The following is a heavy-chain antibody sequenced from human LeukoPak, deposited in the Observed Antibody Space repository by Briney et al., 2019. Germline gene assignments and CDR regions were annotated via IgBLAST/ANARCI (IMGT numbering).Heavy chain of an antibody. V-gene: IGHV4-59*08. Sequence: PSETLSLTRAVSGGSISNSFWNWIRQPPGKGLEWIGFIHYSGSTNSNPALKSRVTMSLDTSKNHFSLQLRSVTAADTAVYYCARTPERRGYSYGVDAFDFWGPGTMVTVSS. J-gene: IGHJ3*01. CDR1: GGSISNSF. CDR2: IHYSGST. CDR3: ARTPERRGYSYGVDAFDF. D-gene: IGHD5-18*01.